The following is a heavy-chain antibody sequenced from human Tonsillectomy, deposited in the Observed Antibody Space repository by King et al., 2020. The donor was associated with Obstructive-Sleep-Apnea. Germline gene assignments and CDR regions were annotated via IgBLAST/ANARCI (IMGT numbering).Heavy chain of an antibody. J-gene: IGHJ4*02. D-gene: IGHD1-26*01. Sequence: VQLVESGGGLVQPGGSLRLSCAASGFTFSSYSMNWVRQAPGKGLEWLSYISSSSSSIYYADSVKGRFTISRDNAENSLYLQMNSLRAEDTAVYYCARDQGELDYWGQGTLVTVSS. CDR3: ARDQGELDY. V-gene: IGHV3-48*04. CDR1: GFTFSSYS. CDR2: ISSSSSSI.